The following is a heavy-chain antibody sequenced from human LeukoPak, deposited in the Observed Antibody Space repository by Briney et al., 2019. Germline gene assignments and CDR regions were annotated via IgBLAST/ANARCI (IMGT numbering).Heavy chain of an antibody. CDR3: AKGFSVRGRFDP. J-gene: IGHJ5*02. CDR1: GLTFSSNS. D-gene: IGHD2-15*01. Sequence: GGSVRLSCVASGLTFSSNSMSWVRQPPGMGLEWVSGISVSGITVYADSVKGRLTISRDNSKNTLYLQMNNLRAEDTALYYCAKGFSVRGRFDPWGQGTQVTVSS. V-gene: IGHV3-23*01. CDR2: ISVSGIT.